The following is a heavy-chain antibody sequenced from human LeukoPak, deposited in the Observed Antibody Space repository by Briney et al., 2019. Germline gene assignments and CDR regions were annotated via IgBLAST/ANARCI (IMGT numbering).Heavy chain of an antibody. Sequence: SETLSLTCAVYGGSFSGYYWNWIRQPPGKGLEWIGESNHSGSTNYNPSLKSRVTISVDRSKNQFSLKLSSVTAADTAVYYCARVAGYGYYYMDVWGKGTTVTISS. CDR1: GGSFSGYY. CDR2: SNHSGST. V-gene: IGHV4-34*01. J-gene: IGHJ6*03. CDR3: ARVAGYGYYYMDV. D-gene: IGHD5-18*01.